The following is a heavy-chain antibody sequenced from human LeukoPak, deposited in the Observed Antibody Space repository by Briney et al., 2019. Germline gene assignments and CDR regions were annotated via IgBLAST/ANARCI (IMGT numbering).Heavy chain of an antibody. J-gene: IGHJ6*02. D-gene: IGHD4-11*01. Sequence: PGGSLRLSCAASGFTFSDYYMSWIRQAPGKGLEWVSYISCSGSTIYYADSVKGRFTISRDNAKNSLYLQMNSLRAEDTAVYYCARDDDYLSLRYYYGMDVWGQGTTVTVSS. CDR3: ARDDDYLSLRYYYGMDV. CDR2: ISCSGSTI. V-gene: IGHV3-11*01. CDR1: GFTFSDYY.